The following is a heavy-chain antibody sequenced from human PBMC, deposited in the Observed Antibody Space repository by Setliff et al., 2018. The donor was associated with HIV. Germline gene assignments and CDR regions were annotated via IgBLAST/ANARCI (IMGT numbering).Heavy chain of an antibody. D-gene: IGHD1-26*01. J-gene: IGHJ4*02. V-gene: IGHV5-51*01. CDR3: TRRRRAPGIEDLEAY. CDR2: IHPGDFVT. Sequence: PGASLTISCQASGYSFTNYWIGWVRQMPGKGLEWIGVIHPGDFVTRYGPSFQGQVFISADRSITTAYLQWDSLKASDTAMYYCTRRRRAPGIEDLEAYWGQGTLVTVSS. CDR1: GYSFTNYW.